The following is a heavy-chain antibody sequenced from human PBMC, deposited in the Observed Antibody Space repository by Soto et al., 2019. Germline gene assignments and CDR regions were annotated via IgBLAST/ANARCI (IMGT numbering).Heavy chain of an antibody. V-gene: IGHV3-15*07. CDR1: GFTFSNAW. Sequence: GGSLRLSCAASGFTFSNAWMNWVRQAPGKGLEWVGRIKSKTDGGTTDYAAPVKGRFTISRDDSKNTLYLQMNSLKTEDTAVYYCTTELLWFGELLPPYYFDYWGQGTLVTVSS. D-gene: IGHD3-10*01. CDR2: IKSKTDGGTT. CDR3: TTELLWFGELLPPYYFDY. J-gene: IGHJ4*02.